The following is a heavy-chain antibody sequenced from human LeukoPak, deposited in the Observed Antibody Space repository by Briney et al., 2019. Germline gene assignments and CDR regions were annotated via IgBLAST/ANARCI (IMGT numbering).Heavy chain of an antibody. J-gene: IGHJ6*02. Sequence: GGTLRLSCAVSGLTVSSSFMTWVRQAQGKGLEWVSAISGSGGSTYYADSVKGRFTISRDNSKNTLYLQMYSLRADDTAVYYCAKDWAAAAENYYCYYGTDVWGQGTTVTVSS. CDR2: ISGSGGST. CDR1: GLTVSSSF. D-gene: IGHD6-13*01. CDR3: AKDWAAAAENYYCYYGTDV. V-gene: IGHV3-23*01.